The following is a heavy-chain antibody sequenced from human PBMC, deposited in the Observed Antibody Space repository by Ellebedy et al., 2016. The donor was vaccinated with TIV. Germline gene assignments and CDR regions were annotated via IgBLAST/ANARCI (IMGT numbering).Heavy chain of an antibody. CDR1: GGSISRSSYY. D-gene: IGHD5-24*01. J-gene: IGHJ4*02. Sequence: LRLSCTVSGGSISRSSYYWGWIRQHPGKGLEWIGYIYYTGSTYYNPSLKSRLIISVDTSKNQFSLKLTSVTAAETAVYYCARGRWLQPYFDYWGQGTPVTVSS. CDR2: IYYTGST. V-gene: IGHV4-31*03. CDR3: ARGRWLQPYFDY.